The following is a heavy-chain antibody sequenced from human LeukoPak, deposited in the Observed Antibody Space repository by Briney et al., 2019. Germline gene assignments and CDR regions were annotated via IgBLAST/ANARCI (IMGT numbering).Heavy chain of an antibody. Sequence: WGSLRLTCAASGFTFRNFGVHWVRQAPGKGLEWVAFIRFDGRDEYYVDSLKGRFTISRDNSKNTVYLQMNGLTSEDTALYYCAQVGVGTAVRLVVHWGQGTLVIVSS. CDR3: AQVGVGTAVRLVVH. V-gene: IGHV3-30*02. CDR1: GFTFRNFG. J-gene: IGHJ4*02. CDR2: IRFDGRDE. D-gene: IGHD2-8*02.